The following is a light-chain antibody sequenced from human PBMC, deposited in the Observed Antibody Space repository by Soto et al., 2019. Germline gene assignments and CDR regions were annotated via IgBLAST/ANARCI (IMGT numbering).Light chain of an antibody. CDR3: QQYKSYWT. CDR2: DAS. V-gene: IGKV1-5*01. Sequence: DIVLTQSPCTLSASVGEGVTITCRASQSVSTWLAWYQQRPGKAPKLLISDASSLETGVPSRFSGSGSGTEFTITINSLQTDDFATYYCQQYKSYWTFGQGTKVDI. CDR1: QSVSTW. J-gene: IGKJ1*01.